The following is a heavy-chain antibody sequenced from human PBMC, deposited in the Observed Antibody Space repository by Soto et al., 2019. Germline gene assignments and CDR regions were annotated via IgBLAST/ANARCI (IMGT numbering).Heavy chain of an antibody. J-gene: IGHJ6*02. CDR1: GFTFSSYA. CDR3: ARDDNYYGSGNKDV. Sequence: SLRLSCAASGFTFSSYAMHWVRQAPGKGLEWVAVISYDGSNKYYADSVKGRFTISRDNSKDTLYLQMNSLRAEDTAVYYCARDDNYYGSGNKDVWGQGTTVTVSS. V-gene: IGHV3-30-3*01. D-gene: IGHD3-10*01. CDR2: ISYDGSNK.